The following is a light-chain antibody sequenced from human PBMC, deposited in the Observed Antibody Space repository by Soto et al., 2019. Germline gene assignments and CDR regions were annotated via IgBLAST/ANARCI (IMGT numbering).Light chain of an antibody. CDR2: GAS. V-gene: IGKV3-15*01. Sequence: EIVMTQSPATLSVSPGERATLSCRASQSVSTSLAWYQQKPGQAPRLLISGASTRATGVPARFSGSGSETXXXLTXXXXXSXXXAVYYCQQYNNWWTFGQGTKVEIK. CDR1: QSVSTS. CDR3: QQYNNWWT. J-gene: IGKJ1*01.